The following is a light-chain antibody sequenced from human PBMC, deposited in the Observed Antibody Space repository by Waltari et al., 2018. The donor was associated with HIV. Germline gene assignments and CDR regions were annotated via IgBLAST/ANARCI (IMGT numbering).Light chain of an antibody. Sequence: DIQMTQSPSSLSASVGDRVTITCRASQGIRNDLLWYQQKPGKAPKRLIYAASSLQSGVPSRFSGSGSGTEFTLTISSLQPEDFATYYCLQHKTYPWTFGQGTKVEIK. CDR1: QGIRND. J-gene: IGKJ1*01. CDR2: AAS. CDR3: LQHKTYPWT. V-gene: IGKV1-17*01.